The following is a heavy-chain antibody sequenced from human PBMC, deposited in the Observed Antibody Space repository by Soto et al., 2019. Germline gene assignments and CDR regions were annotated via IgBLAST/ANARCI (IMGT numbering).Heavy chain of an antibody. CDR1: GGTIKNNY. J-gene: IGHJ5*02. CDR2: IYYNVNP. D-gene: IGHD2-21*02. CDR3: ARGRHCVSDRCHGHPNIWFAP. V-gene: IGHV4-59*01. Sequence: SETLSLTCTVSGGTIKNNYWTWIRQPPGKGLEWIGHIYYNVNPKYNPALKSRVTISVDTSRNQFSLRLTSVTAADTAVYYCARGRHCVSDRCHGHPNIWFAPWGQGTPVTVSS.